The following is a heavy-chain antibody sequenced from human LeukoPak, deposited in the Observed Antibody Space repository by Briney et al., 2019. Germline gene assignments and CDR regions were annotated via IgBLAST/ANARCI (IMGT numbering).Heavy chain of an antibody. J-gene: IGHJ3*02. CDR2: ISSNGGST. V-gene: IGHV3-64*01. D-gene: IGHD2-15*01. CDR1: GFTFSSYA. CDR3: ARIGSSQPINAFDI. Sequence: GGSLRLSCAASGFTFSSYAMHWVRQAPGKGLEYVSAISSNGGSTYYANSVKGRFTISRDNSKNTLYLQMGSLRAEDMAVYYCARIGSSQPINAFDIWGQGTMVTVSS.